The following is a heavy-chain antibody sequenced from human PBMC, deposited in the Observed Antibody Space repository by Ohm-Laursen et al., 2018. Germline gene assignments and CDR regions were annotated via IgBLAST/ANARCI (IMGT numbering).Heavy chain of an antibody. CDR3: ARGLDSSGYYRY. D-gene: IGHD3-22*01. CDR1: GFTFTSYY. Sequence: ATVKISCKASGFTFTSYYMHWVRQAPGQGLEWMGIINPSGDSTNYAQKFQGRVTMTRDTSTSTVYMELSSLRSEDTAVYYCARGLDSSGYYRYWGQGTLVTVSS. CDR2: INPSGDST. J-gene: IGHJ4*02. V-gene: IGHV1-46*01.